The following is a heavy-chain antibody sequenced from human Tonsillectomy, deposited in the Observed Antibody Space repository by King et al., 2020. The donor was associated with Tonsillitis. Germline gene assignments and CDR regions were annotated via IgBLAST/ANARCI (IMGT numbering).Heavy chain of an antibody. V-gene: IGHV4-39*07. D-gene: IGHD1-26*01. CDR1: GGSISSSSYY. Sequence: QLQESGPGLVKPSETLSLTCTVSGGSISSSSYYWGWIRQPPGKGLEWIGSIYYSGSTYYNPSLKSRVTISVDTSKNQFSLKLSSVTAADTAVYYCARLAAGGATTKGGAFEIWGQGTMVTVSS. CDR3: ARLAAGGATTKGGAFEI. J-gene: IGHJ3*02. CDR2: IYYSGST.